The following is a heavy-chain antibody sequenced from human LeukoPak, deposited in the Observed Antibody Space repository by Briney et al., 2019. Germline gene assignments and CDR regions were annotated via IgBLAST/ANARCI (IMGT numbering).Heavy chain of an antibody. CDR3: AKGPPSRISARAPYYFYYMDV. Sequence: GGSLRLSCAASGFTFSSYGMHWVRQAPGKGLEWVAFIRYDGSNKYYADSVKGRFTISRDNSKNTLYLQMNSLRAEDTAVYYCAKGPPSRISARAPYYFYYMDVWGQGTTVTVSS. CDR2: IRYDGSNK. J-gene: IGHJ6*03. V-gene: IGHV3-30*02. D-gene: IGHD6-13*01. CDR1: GFTFSSYG.